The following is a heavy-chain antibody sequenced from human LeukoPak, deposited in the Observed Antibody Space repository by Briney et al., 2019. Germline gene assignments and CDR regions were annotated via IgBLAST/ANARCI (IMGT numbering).Heavy chain of an antibody. Sequence: SVKVSCKASGYPFNGYYLHWVRQAPGPGLEWMGWFDPNNGGPSYAQKFRGRVTVTPETSISTAYMELSRLRSDDTAVYYCARVCGSGSYYCHWGQGTLVTVS. CDR3: ARVCGSGSYYCH. J-gene: IGHJ4*02. CDR2: FDPNNGGP. D-gene: IGHD3-10*01. V-gene: IGHV1-2*02. CDR1: GYPFNGYY.